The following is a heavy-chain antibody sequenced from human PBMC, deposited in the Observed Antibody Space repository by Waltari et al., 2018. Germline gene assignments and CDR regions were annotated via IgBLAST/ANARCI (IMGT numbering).Heavy chain of an antibody. D-gene: IGHD3-10*01. CDR3: TTVYYGSGNYYNAEV. Sequence: EVQLVESGGGLVNPGGSLRLSCAASDIAFSNAWMSWVRQAPGKGLEWVARIKRKTDYETTDYAEPVRGRFTISRDDSKNTLYLQMNSLKSEDAAMYYCTTVYYGSGNYYNAEVWGQGTLVTVSS. V-gene: IGHV3-15*01. J-gene: IGHJ4*02. CDR2: IKRKTDYETT. CDR1: DIAFSNAW.